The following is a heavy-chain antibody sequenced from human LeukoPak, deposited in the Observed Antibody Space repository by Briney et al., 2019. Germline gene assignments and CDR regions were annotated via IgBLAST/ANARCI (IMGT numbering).Heavy chain of an antibody. CDR2: IYSDGST. J-gene: IGHJ4*02. CDR1: GFSVISNY. CDR3: ARATLDN. Sequence: GGSLRLSCAASGFSVISNYISWVRQAPGKGLEWVSGIYSDGSTKYADSVKARFTISRDNSKNTVYLQMNSLRVEDTAVYYCARATLDNWGQGTLVTVSS. V-gene: IGHV3-53*01.